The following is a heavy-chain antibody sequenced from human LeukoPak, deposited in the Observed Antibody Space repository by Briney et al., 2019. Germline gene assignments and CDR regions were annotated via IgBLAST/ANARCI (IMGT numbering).Heavy chain of an antibody. J-gene: IGHJ6*03. V-gene: IGHV4-38-2*01. Sequence: SETLSLTCVVSGYSISRGYSWGWIRQPPGKGLEWIESIYHSGRTHYNPSPKSRVTISVDTSKNQFSLKLSSVTAADTAVYYSARVPGMGVMGYYYYYYMDVWGKGTTVSVSS. CDR3: ARVPGMGVMGYYYYYYMDV. CDR2: IYHSGRT. D-gene: IGHD3-16*01. CDR1: GYSISRGYS.